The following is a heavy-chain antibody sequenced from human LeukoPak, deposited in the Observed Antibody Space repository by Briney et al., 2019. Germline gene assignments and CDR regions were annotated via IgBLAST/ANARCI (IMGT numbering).Heavy chain of an antibody. CDR1: GFTFSGST. CDR3: IRGAASGSYYGFDV. Sequence: PGGSLRLSCAASGFTFSGSTMHWVRQASGKGLEWVGRIRSKANNYATAYATSVKGRFTLSRDDSKNTAYLQMNSLKTEGTAVYYCIRGAASGSYYGFDVWGQGATVTVSS. CDR2: IRSKANNYAT. D-gene: IGHD1-26*01. J-gene: IGHJ6*02. V-gene: IGHV3-73*01.